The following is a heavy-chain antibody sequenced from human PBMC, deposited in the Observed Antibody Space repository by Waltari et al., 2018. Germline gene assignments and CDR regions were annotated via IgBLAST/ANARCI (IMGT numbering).Heavy chain of an antibody. CDR3: TRGGGYSGFPL. CDR1: GGSIMSYH. D-gene: IGHD5-12*01. J-gene: IGHJ4*02. V-gene: IGHV4-59*01. Sequence: QVLLHEPGPGLVKPSETLSLTCRVSGGSIMSYHWSWILQPPGKGLEWIGSISYTGDTNFNPSLHSRVTMSVDTSKNQFSLKLSSLAPADTAVYYCTRGGGYSGFPLWGQGALVTVPS. CDR2: ISYTGDT.